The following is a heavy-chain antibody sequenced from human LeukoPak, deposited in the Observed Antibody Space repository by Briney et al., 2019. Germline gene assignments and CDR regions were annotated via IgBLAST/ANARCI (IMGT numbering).Heavy chain of an antibody. D-gene: IGHD3-22*01. CDR1: GYTFTGYY. V-gene: IGHV1-2*02. J-gene: IGHJ5*02. Sequence: GASVKVSCKASGYTFTGYYMHWVRQAPGQGLEWMGWINPNSGGTNYAQKFQGRVTMTRDTSISTAYMELSRLRSDDTAVYYCARARDSSGYGVRKRTNWFDPWGQGTLVTVSS. CDR3: ARARDSSGYGVRKRTNWFDP. CDR2: INPNSGGT.